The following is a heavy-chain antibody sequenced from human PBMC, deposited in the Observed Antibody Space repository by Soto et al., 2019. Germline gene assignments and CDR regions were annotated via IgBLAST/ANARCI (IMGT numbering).Heavy chain of an antibody. V-gene: IGHV3-48*01. CDR3: ASIDYDNWFDP. D-gene: IGHD4-17*01. J-gene: IGHJ5*02. Sequence: PGGSLRLSCAASGFTFSSYSMNWVRQAPGKGLEWVSYISSSSTIYYADSVKGRFTISRDNAKNSLYLQMNSLRAEDTTVYYCASIDYDNWFDPWGQGTLVTVSS. CDR1: GFTFSSYS. CDR2: ISSSSTI.